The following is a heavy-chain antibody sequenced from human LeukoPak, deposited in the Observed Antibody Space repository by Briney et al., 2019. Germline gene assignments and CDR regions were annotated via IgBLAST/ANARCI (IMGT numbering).Heavy chain of an antibody. D-gene: IGHD6-19*01. V-gene: IGHV3-64D*06. J-gene: IGHJ4*02. CDR1: GFTFSTYA. CDR2: ISSNGGST. Sequence: RGCLRLSSSASGFTFSTYAMHWVRQAPGEGLEYVSAISSNGGSTYFADSVKARFSISRDNSKNTLDLQMSSLRAEDTAVYYCVKVSSSGWHEGDYFDYWGQGTLVTVSS. CDR3: VKVSSSGWHEGDYFDY.